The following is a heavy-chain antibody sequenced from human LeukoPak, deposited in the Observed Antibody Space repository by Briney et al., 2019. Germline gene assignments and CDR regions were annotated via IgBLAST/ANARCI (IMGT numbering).Heavy chain of an antibody. CDR3: TTGSGYLDY. D-gene: IGHD2-15*01. CDR2: IKSKTDGGTT. CDR1: GFTFSNAW. Sequence: PGGSLRLSCAASGFTFSNAWMSWVRQAPGKGLEWVGHIKSKTDGGTTDYAAPVKGRLTISRDDSKNTLYLQMNSLKPEDTAVYYCTTGSGYLDYWGQGTLVTVSS. J-gene: IGHJ4*02. V-gene: IGHV3-15*01.